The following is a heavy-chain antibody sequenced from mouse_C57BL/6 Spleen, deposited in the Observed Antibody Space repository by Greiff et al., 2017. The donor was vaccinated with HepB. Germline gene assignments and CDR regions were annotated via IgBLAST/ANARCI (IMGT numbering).Heavy chain of an antibody. Sequence: QVQLQQSGPELVKPGASVKISCKASGYAFSSSWMNWVKQRPGKGLEWIGRIYPGDGDTNYNGKFKGQATLTADKSSSTAYMQLSSLSSEDSSVYFCAVYGSKGYWGQGTTLTGSS. CDR1: GYAFSSSW. CDR2: IYPGDGDT. J-gene: IGHJ2*01. V-gene: IGHV1-82*01. CDR3: AVYGSKGY. D-gene: IGHD1-1*01.